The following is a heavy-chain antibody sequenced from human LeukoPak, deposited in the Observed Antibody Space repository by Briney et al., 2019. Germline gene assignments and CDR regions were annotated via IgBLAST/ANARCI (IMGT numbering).Heavy chain of an antibody. D-gene: IGHD3-10*01. CDR3: ARISNKFGELPPFDY. J-gene: IGHJ4*02. CDR2: ISSSGST. V-gene: IGHV4-61*02. CDR1: GDSISSGDYY. Sequence: SQTLSLTCTVSGDSISSGDYYWSWIRQPAGKGLEWIGRISSSGSTNYNPSLKSRVTISVDTSKNQFSLKLSSVTAADTAVYYCARISNKFGELPPFDYWGQGTLVTVSS.